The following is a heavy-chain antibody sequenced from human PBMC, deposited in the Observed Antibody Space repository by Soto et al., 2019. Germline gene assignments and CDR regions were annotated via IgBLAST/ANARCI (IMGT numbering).Heavy chain of an antibody. J-gene: IGHJ4*02. V-gene: IGHV1-69*02. CDR1: GGTFSSYT. D-gene: IGHD3-10*01. CDR2: IIPILGIA. Sequence: QVQLVQSGAEVKKPGSSVKVSCKASGGTFSSYTISWVRQAPGQGLEWMGRIIPILGIANYAQKFQGRVTITADKSTSTAYMELSSLRSEDTAGYYCARAAPVAAAGFDYWGQGTLVTVSS. CDR3: ARAAPVAAAGFDY.